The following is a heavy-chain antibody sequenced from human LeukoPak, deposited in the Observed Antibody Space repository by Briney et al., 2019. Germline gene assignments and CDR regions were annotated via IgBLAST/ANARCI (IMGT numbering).Heavy chain of an antibody. D-gene: IGHD1-1*01. V-gene: IGHV3-15*01. CDR2: IRSKSQGGTE. J-gene: IGHJ4*02. CDR3: TTLYNTDY. CDR1: GFTFTNTG. Sequence: GGSLRLSCAASGFTFTNTGMSWVRRAPGKGLEWVGRIRSKSQGGTEDDSAPGKGRFTSSRDDSKTTLYLQTNSLQTEHTAVYYCTTLYNTDYWGQGTLVIVSS.